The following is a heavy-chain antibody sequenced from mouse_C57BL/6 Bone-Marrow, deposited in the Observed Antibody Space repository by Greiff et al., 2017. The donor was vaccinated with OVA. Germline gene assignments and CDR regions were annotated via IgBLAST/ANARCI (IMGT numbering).Heavy chain of an antibody. CDR2: IYPRSGNT. CDR1: GYTFTSYG. V-gene: IGHV1-81*01. D-gene: IGHD1-1*01. Sequence: QVQLKQSGAELARPGASVKLSCKASGYTFTSYGISWVKQRTGQGLEWIGEIYPRSGNTYYNEKFKGKATLTAYKSSSTAYMELRSLTSEDSSVYFCAIEDYGSSLDYWGQGTTLTVSS. CDR3: AIEDYGSSLDY. J-gene: IGHJ2*01.